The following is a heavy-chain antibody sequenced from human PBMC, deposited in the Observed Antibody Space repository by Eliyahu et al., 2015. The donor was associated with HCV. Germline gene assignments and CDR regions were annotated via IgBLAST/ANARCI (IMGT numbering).Heavy chain of an antibody. V-gene: IGHV1-18*01. J-gene: IGHJ6*02. D-gene: IGHD5-12*01. CDR2: VSAYNGNT. Sequence: QVQLVQSGAEVKKPGASVKVXCKASGYTFTSYGISWVRQAPGQGLEWMGWVSAYNGNTNYAQKLQGRVTMTTDTSTNTAYMDLRSLGSDDTAVYYCARDRETYSGYEGRYGLDVWGQGTTVIVSS. CDR1: GYTFTSYG. CDR3: ARDRETYSGYEGRYGLDV.